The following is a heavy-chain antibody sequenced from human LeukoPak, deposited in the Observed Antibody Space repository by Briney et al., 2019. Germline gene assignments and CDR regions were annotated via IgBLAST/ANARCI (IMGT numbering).Heavy chain of an antibody. V-gene: IGHV4-39*07. Sequence: NPSETLSLTCTVSGGSISTSNYYWGWIRQPPGKGLEWIGNIFYSGSTYYSPSLKSRVTISLDTSRNQFSLKLSSVTAADTAVYYCARDRNYYGSGKFHYYYYYYMDVWGKGTTVTISS. J-gene: IGHJ6*03. CDR2: IFYSGST. D-gene: IGHD3-10*01. CDR3: ARDRNYYGSGKFHYYYYYYMDV. CDR1: GGSISTSNYY.